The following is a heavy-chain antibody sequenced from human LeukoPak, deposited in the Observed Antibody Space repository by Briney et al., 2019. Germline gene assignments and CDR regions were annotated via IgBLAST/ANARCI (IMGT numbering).Heavy chain of an antibody. CDR1: GGTFSSYA. CDR3: ARRLYGDYTLDY. V-gene: IGHV1-69*04. D-gene: IGHD4-17*01. J-gene: IGHJ4*02. Sequence: GSSVKVSCKASGGTFSSYAISWVRQAPGQGLEWMGRIIPILGIANYAQKFQGRVTITADKSTSTAYMELSSLRSEDTAVYYCARRLYGDYTLDYWGQGTLVTVSS. CDR2: IIPILGIA.